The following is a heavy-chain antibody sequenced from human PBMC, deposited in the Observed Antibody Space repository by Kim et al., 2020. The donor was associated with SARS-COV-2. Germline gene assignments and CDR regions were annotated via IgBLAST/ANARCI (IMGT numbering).Heavy chain of an antibody. CDR3: ARDDRPSYYYDSSGYYQHGAFDI. J-gene: IGHJ3*02. Sequence: SETLSLTCTVSGGSISSGGYYWSWIRQHPGKGLEWIGNIYYSGSTYYNPSLKSRVTISVDTSKNQFSLKLSSVTAADTAVYYCARDDRPSYYYDSSGYYQHGAFDIWGQGTMVTVSS. D-gene: IGHD3-22*01. CDR2: IYYSGST. V-gene: IGHV4-31*03. CDR1: GGSISSGGYY.